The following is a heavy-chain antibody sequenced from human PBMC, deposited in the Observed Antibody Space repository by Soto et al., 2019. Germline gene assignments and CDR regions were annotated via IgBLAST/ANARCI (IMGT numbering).Heavy chain of an antibody. CDR3: ARDLLVVVAADNPQGY. D-gene: IGHD2-15*01. J-gene: IGHJ4*02. V-gene: IGHV6-1*01. Sequence: PSETLSLTCASSGDSVSSNSAAWNWIRQSPSRGLEWLGRTYYRSKWYNDYAVSVKSRITINPDTSKNQFSLQLNSVTPEDTAVNYCARDLLVVVAADNPQGYWGQGTLVTVSS. CDR2: TYYRSKWYN. CDR1: GDSVSSNSAA.